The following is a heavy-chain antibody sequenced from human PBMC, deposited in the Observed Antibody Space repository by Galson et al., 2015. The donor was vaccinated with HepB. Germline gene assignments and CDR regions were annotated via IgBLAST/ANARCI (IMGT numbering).Heavy chain of an antibody. CDR2: IYSGGST. Sequence: SLRLSCAASGFTVSSNYMSWVRQAPGKGLEWVSVIYSGGSTYYADSVKGRFTISRDNSKNTLYLQMNSLRAEDTAVYYCARVAPPSWHFDYWGQGTLVTVSS. CDR1: GFTVSSNY. CDR3: ARVAPPSWHFDY. J-gene: IGHJ4*02. D-gene: IGHD2-2*01. V-gene: IGHV3-66*01.